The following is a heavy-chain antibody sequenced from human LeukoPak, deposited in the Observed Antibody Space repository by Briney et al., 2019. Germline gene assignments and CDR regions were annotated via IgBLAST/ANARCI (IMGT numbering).Heavy chain of an antibody. V-gene: IGHV3-9*01. CDR1: GFTFDDYA. CDR2: ISWNSGSI. Sequence: GGSLRLSCAASGFTFDDYAMHWVRQAPGKGLEWVSGISWNSGSIGYADSVKGRFTISRDNAKNSLYLQMNSLRAEDTALYYCAKVEYSSRSGYWGQGTLVTVSS. CDR3: AKVEYSSRSGY. J-gene: IGHJ4*02. D-gene: IGHD6-13*01.